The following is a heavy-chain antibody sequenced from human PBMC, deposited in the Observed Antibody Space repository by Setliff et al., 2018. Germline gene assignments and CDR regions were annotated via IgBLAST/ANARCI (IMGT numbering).Heavy chain of an antibody. J-gene: IGHJ5*02. V-gene: IGHV5-51*01. CDR1: GYSFTSYW. D-gene: IGHD3-10*01. CDR2: MYPGDSDT. Sequence: GESLKISCKGSGYSFTSYWIGWVRQMPGKGLEWMVIMYPGDSDTSYSPSFHGQVTIAADTSISTAYLQWSSLKASDPATYYCARRRGSGSSVSWFDPWGQGTLVTVSS. CDR3: ARRRGSGSSVSWFDP.